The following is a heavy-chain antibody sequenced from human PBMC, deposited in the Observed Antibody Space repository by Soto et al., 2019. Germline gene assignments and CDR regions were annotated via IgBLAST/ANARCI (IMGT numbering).Heavy chain of an antibody. J-gene: IGHJ4*02. Sequence: QVHLVQSGAEVKKPGASVKVSCKGSGYDFTTYGITWVRQAPGQGLEWMAWISAHNGNTDYSQKVQGRVTLNRDTSKSTAYMELRGLRSDDTAVYYCARGRYGDYWGQGALVTVSS. V-gene: IGHV1-18*01. D-gene: IGHD1-1*01. CDR1: GYDFTTYG. CDR2: ISAHNGNT. CDR3: ARGRYGDY.